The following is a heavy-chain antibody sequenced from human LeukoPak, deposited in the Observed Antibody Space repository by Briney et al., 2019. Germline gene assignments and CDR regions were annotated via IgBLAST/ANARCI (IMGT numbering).Heavy chain of an antibody. CDR2: ISSSSSTI. J-gene: IGHJ5*02. Sequence: GGSLRLSCAASGFSFSTYSMNWVRQAPGKGLEWVSHISSSSSTIYYADSVKGRFTISRDNAKNSLYLQMNSLRVEDTAVYYCARDSSGWYHWFDPWGQGILVTVSS. CDR1: GFSFSTYS. CDR3: ARDSSGWYHWFDP. V-gene: IGHV3-48*01. D-gene: IGHD6-19*01.